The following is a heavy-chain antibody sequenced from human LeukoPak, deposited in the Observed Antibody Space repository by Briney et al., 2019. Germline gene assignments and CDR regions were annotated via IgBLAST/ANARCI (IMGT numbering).Heavy chain of an antibody. Sequence: GASVKVSCKASGYTFTGYYMHWVRQAPGQGLEWMGMINPSGGNTNHAQKFQGRVTMTRDTSTSTVYMEVTSLRSEDTAVYYCARVPTDSSGWYHLDYWGQGTLVTVSS. CDR3: ARVPTDSSGWYHLDY. D-gene: IGHD6-19*01. J-gene: IGHJ4*02. CDR2: INPSGGNT. V-gene: IGHV1-46*01. CDR1: GYTFTGYY.